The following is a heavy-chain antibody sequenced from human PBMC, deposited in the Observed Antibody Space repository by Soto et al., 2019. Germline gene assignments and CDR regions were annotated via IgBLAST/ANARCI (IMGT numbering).Heavy chain of an antibody. D-gene: IGHD1-1*01. Sequence: EVQLAQSGAEVKKPGESLTISCQGSGNSFTNPWISWVRQTPEKGLEWMGRIDPLDSYTYYSPSFKGHVTITVDKSTTTAYLHWSSLKASDTAMYYCARRSCAGTSCFFDYWGQGTLVAVSA. CDR1: GNSFTNPW. J-gene: IGHJ4*02. V-gene: IGHV5-10-1*01. CDR3: ARRSCAGTSCFFDY. CDR2: IDPLDSYT.